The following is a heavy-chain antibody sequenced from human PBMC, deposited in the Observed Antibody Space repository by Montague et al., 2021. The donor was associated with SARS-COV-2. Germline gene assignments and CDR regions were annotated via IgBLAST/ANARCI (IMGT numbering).Heavy chain of an antibody. CDR3: TRDYRSIVGDGLDI. D-gene: IGHD3-16*02. CDR2: ISTSAYTT. V-gene: IGHV3-48*03. Sequence: SLRLSCAASGFTFSNYDMNWVRQAPGKGPEWISYISTSAYTTSYAGSVKSRFTISRDNGKNSLYLQMNSLRVEDTAVYYRTRDYRSIVGDGLDIWGQGTKVTVSS. CDR1: GFTFSNYD. J-gene: IGHJ3*02.